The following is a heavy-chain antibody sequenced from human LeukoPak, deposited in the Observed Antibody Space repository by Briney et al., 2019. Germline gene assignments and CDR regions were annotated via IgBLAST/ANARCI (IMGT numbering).Heavy chain of an antibody. V-gene: IGHV3-74*01. CDR3: ATDREYSQEP. D-gene: IGHD5-12*01. CDR1: GFTFRTSW. CDR2: INRDGSST. Sequence: PGGSLRLSCAASGFTFRTSWMHWVRQAPGKGLLWVSFINRDGSSTSYVGSVKGRFTISRDNAKNTLYLQMNRLRDEDTAVYYCATDREYSQEPWGQGTLVTVSS. J-gene: IGHJ5*02.